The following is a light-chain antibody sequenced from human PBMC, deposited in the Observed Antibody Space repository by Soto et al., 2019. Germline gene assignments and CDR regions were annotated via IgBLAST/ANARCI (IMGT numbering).Light chain of an antibody. Sequence: EIVLTQSPGTVSLSPGDRATLSCRASQSLSGNYLAWYQQKPGQAPRLLISGASSRATGIPDRFTGSGSGTDFILTINRLEPGDFAVYYCQQYRRSPVTFGGGTKVKIK. V-gene: IGKV3-20*01. J-gene: IGKJ4*01. CDR1: QSLSGNY. CDR2: GAS. CDR3: QQYRRSPVT.